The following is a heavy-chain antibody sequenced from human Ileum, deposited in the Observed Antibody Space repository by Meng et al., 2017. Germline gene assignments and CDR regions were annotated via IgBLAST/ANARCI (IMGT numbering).Heavy chain of an antibody. J-gene: IGHJ4*02. CDR3: ALLLVVDSSTLDDY. Sequence: QGQLNQWGAGMLKPSETLSLTCAVYGGSFSDYYWSWIRQAPGKGLEWIGEIKHSGVTKYNPSLKSRVSISVNSSKNQLSLKVTSVTAADTAVYYCALLLVVDSSTLDDYWGQGTLVTVSS. D-gene: IGHD2-15*01. CDR1: GGSFSDYY. CDR2: IKHSGVT. V-gene: IGHV4-34*01.